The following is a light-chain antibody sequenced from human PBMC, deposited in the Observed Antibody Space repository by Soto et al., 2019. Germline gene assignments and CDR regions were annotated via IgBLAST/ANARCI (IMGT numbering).Light chain of an antibody. Sequence: DIQMTQSPSSLAASVGDRVTITCRASQGIIDYLAWSQQKPGKAPKLLIYAASTLQSGVPARFSGSGAGTDFTLTISSLQPEDVATYYCQKYNSAPRTFGQGTKVEIE. CDR1: QGIIDY. CDR2: AAS. CDR3: QKYNSAPRT. J-gene: IGKJ1*01. V-gene: IGKV1-27*01.